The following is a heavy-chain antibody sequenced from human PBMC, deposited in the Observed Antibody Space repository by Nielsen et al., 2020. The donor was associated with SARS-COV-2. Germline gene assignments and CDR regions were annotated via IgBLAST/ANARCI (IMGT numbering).Heavy chain of an antibody. CDR1: GGSFSGYY. V-gene: IGHV4-34*01. D-gene: IGHD6-19*01. J-gene: IGHJ4*02. CDR2: ITHTGST. CDR3: ARGSDEGLAL. Sequence: SETLSLTCAVYGGSFSGYYWSWIRQPPGKGLEWIGQITHTGSTKYNPSLKSRVTISVDTSKNQFSLRLTSVTAADTAVYYCARGSDEGLALWGQGTLVTVSS.